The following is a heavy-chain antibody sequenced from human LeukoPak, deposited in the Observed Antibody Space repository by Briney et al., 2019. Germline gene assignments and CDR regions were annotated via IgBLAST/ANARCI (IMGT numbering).Heavy chain of an antibody. CDR1: GGSISSYY. CDR3: ARGDYYGSGSYYTTTNWFDP. V-gene: IGHV4-59*08. D-gene: IGHD3-10*01. CDR2: IYYSGST. Sequence: SETLSLTCTVSGGSISSYYWSWIRQPPGKGLEWIGYIYYSGSTNYNPSLKSRVTISVDTSKNQFSLKLSSVTAADTAVYYCARGDYYGSGSYYTTTNWFDPWGQGTLVTASS. J-gene: IGHJ5*02.